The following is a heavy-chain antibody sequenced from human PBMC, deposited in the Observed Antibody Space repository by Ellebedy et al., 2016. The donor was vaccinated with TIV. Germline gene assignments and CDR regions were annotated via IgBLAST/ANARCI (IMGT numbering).Heavy chain of an antibody. J-gene: IGHJ3*01. D-gene: IGHD3-10*01. CDR2: IYYSGST. Sequence: MPGGSLRLSCTVSGGSISNSDYYWDWIRQPPGKGLEWIGSIYYSGSTYYNPSLKSRVTISVDTSKNQFSPNLSSVTAADTAVYYCARGGGDRPHALDVWGQGTKVTVSS. CDR3: ARGGGDRPHALDV. CDR1: GGSISNSDYY. V-gene: IGHV4-39*07.